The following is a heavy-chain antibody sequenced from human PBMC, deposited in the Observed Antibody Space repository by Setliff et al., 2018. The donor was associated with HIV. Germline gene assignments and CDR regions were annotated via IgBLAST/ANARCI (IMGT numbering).Heavy chain of an antibody. J-gene: IGHJ4*02. CDR2: ISGRGGSQ. D-gene: IGHD1-20*01. CDR3: AKDIGTTHLYNFDS. V-gene: IGHV3-23*01. CDR1: AFTFGSYA. Sequence: GGSLRLSCAASAFTFGSYAMSWVRQAPGKGLEWVAAISGRGGSQYYADSVRGRFTVSRDNSKNTLYLQMSSLRAEDTAVYYCAKDIGTTHLYNFDSWGQGTLVTVSS.